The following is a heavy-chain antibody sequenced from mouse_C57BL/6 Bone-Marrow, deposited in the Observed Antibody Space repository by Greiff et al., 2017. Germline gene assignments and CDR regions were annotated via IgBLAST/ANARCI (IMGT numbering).Heavy chain of an antibody. V-gene: IGHV1-4*01. J-gene: IGHJ3*01. D-gene: IGHD2-4*01. CDR3: ARASLYDYDCKAWFAY. CDR1: GYTFTSYT. CDR2: INPSSGYT. Sequence: VQLQQSGAELARPGASVKMSCKASGYTFTSYTMHWVKQRPGPGLEWIGYINPSSGYTKYNQKFKDKATLTADKSSSTAYMQLSSLTSEDSAVYYCARASLYDYDCKAWFAYWGQGTLVTVSA.